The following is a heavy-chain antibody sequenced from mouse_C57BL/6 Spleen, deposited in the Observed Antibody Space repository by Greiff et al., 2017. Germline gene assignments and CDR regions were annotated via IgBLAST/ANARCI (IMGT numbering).Heavy chain of an antibody. V-gene: IGHV3-6*01. J-gene: IGHJ4*01. CDR1: GYSITSGYY. CDR3: ARSMDY. CDR2: ISYDGSN. Sequence: DVQLQESGPGLVKPSQSLSLTCSVTGYSITSGYYWNWIRQFPGNKLEWMGYISYDGSNNYNPSLKNRISITRDTSKNQFFLKLNSVTTEDTATYDCARSMDYWGQGTSVTVSS.